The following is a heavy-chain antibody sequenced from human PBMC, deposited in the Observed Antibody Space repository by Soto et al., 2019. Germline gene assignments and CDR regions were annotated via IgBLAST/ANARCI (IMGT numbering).Heavy chain of an antibody. CDR3: ARGTPCGGDCYRWFDP. J-gene: IGHJ5*02. V-gene: IGHV4-34*01. Sequence: SETLSLTCAVYGGSFSGYSWSWIRQPPGKGLEWIGEISRGGSTNYNASLKSRVIISVDTSNNQFSLKLSSVTDADTDVYYCARGTPCGGDCYRWFDPWGQGTLVTVSS. D-gene: IGHD2-21*02. CDR1: GGSFSGYS. CDR2: ISRGGST.